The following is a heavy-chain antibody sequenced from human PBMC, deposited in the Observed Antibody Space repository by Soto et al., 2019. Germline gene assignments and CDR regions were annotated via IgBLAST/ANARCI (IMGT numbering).Heavy chain of an antibody. Sequence: AGGSLRLSCAASGFTFSSYAMSWVRQAPGKGLEWVSVITGSGGRSYYADSVKGRFTISRDNSKNTLYLQMNSLGVDDTAVYYCAKPNVYCGSTSCYDYWGQGTLVTVSS. CDR1: GFTFSSYA. J-gene: IGHJ4*01. CDR3: AKPNVYCGSTSCYDY. D-gene: IGHD2-2*01. CDR2: ITGSGGRS. V-gene: IGHV3-23*01.